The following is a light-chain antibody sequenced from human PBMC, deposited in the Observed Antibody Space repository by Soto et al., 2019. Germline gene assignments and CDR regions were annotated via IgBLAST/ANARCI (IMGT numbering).Light chain of an antibody. CDR3: QHYRTS. CDR2: GAS. Sequence: EIVLTQSPGTLSLSPGERATLSCRASQSVSSSYLAWYQQKPGQAPRQLISGASSRATGIPDRFSGSGSGTEFTLTITRLEPEDFAVYYCQHYRTSFGGGTRVEIK. V-gene: IGKV3-20*01. J-gene: IGKJ4*01. CDR1: QSVSSSY.